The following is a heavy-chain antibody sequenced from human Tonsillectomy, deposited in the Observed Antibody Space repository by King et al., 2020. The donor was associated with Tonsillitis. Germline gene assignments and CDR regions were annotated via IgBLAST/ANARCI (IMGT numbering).Heavy chain of an antibody. J-gene: IGHJ6*02. CDR3: ARVVGTWNYFTYYYYGVDV. CDR1: GGSISSSSYY. CDR2: IYYSGST. D-gene: IGHD1-7*01. V-gene: IGHV4-39*01. Sequence: QVQLQESGPRLVKPSETLFLTCTVSGGSISSSSYYWGWIRQPPGKGLEWIGGIYYSGSTYYSPSLKSRVTISVDTSKNQFSVKLSSVTAADTAVYYCARVVGTWNYFTYYYYGVDVWGQGTTVTVSS.